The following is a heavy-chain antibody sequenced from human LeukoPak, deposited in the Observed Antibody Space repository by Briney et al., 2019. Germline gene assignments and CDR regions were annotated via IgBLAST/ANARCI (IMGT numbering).Heavy chain of an antibody. Sequence: GESLKISCKGSGYSFTSYWIGWVRQMPGKGLEWMGIIYPGDSDTRYSPSFQGQVTISADKSISTAYLQWSSLKVSDTAMYYCARVGTHDYGDYCMDYWGQGTLVTVSS. D-gene: IGHD4-17*01. CDR3: ARVGTHDYGDYCMDY. CDR2: IYPGDSDT. J-gene: IGHJ4*02. CDR1: GYSFTSYW. V-gene: IGHV5-51*01.